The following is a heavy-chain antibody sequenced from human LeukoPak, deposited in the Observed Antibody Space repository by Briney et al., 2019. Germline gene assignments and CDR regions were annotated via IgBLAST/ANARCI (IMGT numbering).Heavy chain of an antibody. J-gene: IGHJ3*02. V-gene: IGHV1-18*01. Sequence: ASVKVSCKASGYTFSSYGISCVRHAPGQGLEWMGWISAYNGNTNYAQKLQGRVTMTTDTSTSTAYMELRSLRSDDTAVYYCAGYGDYENDAFDIWGQGTMVTVSS. CDR2: ISAYNGNT. D-gene: IGHD4-17*01. CDR1: GYTFSSYG. CDR3: AGYGDYENDAFDI.